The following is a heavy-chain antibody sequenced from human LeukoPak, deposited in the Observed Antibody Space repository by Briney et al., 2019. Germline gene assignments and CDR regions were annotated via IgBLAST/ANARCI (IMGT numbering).Heavy chain of an antibody. CDR3: ARADYDFWSGSISSFDY. CDR2: ISAYNGNT. D-gene: IGHD3-3*01. J-gene: IGHJ4*02. V-gene: IGHV1-18*01. CDR1: GYTFTSYG. Sequence: GASVKVSCKASGYTFTSYGISWVRQAPGQGVEWMGWISAYNGNTNYAQKLQGRVTMTTDTSTSAAYMELRSLRSDDTAGYYCARADYDFWSGSISSFDYWGQGTLVTVSS.